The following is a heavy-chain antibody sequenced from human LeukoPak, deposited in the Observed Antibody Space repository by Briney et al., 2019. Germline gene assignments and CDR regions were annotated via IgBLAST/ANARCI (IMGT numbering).Heavy chain of an antibody. Sequence: GASVKVSCKASGYTFTSYGISWVRQAPGQGLEWMGWITAYNDNTNYAQKLQGRVTMTTVTSTSTAYMELRSLRSDDTAVYYCARALLWFGEPSHIDYWGQGTLVTASS. D-gene: IGHD3-10*01. J-gene: IGHJ4*02. V-gene: IGHV1-18*01. CDR3: ARALLWFGEPSHIDY. CDR1: GYTFTSYG. CDR2: ITAYNDNT.